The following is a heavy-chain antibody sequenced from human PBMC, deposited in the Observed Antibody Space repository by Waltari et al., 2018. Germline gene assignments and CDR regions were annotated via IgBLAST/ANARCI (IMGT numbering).Heavy chain of an antibody. V-gene: IGHV1-18*01. CDR3: ARVNHYYGDYVRGEYYFDY. D-gene: IGHD4-17*01. CDR1: GFTIINYA. CDR2: ITVYSGNT. Sequence: QVQLVQSETEVKKPGAPVKVSCKASGFTIINYAITWVRQAPGQGLEWMGWITVYSGNTNYAQKFQDRVTITTDASTNTAYMELRSLSSDDTAVYYCARVNHYYGDYVRGEYYFDYWGQGTLVTVSS. J-gene: IGHJ4*02.